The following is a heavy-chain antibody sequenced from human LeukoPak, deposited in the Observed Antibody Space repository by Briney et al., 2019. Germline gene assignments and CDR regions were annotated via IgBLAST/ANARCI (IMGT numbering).Heavy chain of an antibody. CDR1: GFTFSDYY. CDR2: ISSGGSTI. V-gene: IGHV3-11*04. CDR3: AKDEGNTALFTHYFDY. J-gene: IGHJ4*02. Sequence: PGGSLRLSCAASGFTFSDYYMSWIRQAPGKGLEWVSYISSGGSTIYYADSVKGRFTISRDNAKNSLYLQMNSLRAEDSAVYYCAKDEGNTALFTHYFDYWGQGTLVTVSS. D-gene: IGHD5-18*01.